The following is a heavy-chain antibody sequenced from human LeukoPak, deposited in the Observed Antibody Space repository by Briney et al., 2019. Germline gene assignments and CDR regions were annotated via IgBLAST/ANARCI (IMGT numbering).Heavy chain of an antibody. CDR3: ARSGPGIAVARGVDY. Sequence: GASVKVSCKASGYTFTSYGISWVRQAPGQGLEWMGWISAYNGNTNYAQKPQGRVTMTTDTSTSTAYMELRSLRSDDTAVYYCARSGPGIAVARGVDYWGQGTLVTVSS. J-gene: IGHJ4*02. CDR1: GYTFTSYG. V-gene: IGHV1-18*01. CDR2: ISAYNGNT. D-gene: IGHD6-19*01.